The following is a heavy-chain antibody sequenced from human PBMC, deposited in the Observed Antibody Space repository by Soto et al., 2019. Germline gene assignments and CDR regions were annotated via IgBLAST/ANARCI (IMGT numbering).Heavy chain of an antibody. Sequence: SETLSLTCAVSGYSISSGYYLGWLRHHPGKVREWIGSIYHGVSTYYNPSLNSRVTLSIDMTNNHVSLILNSVTAADTAVYYCARVGPWVPYYYDSSPYTFENWFDPWGQGTLVTVSS. J-gene: IGHJ5*02. CDR3: ARVGPWVPYYYDSSPYTFENWFDP. CDR1: GYSISSGYY. V-gene: IGHV4-38-2*01. D-gene: IGHD3-22*01. CDR2: IYHGVST.